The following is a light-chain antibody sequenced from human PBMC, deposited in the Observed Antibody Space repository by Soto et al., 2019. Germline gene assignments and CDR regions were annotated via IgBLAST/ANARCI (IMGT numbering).Light chain of an antibody. CDR2: VAS. V-gene: IGKV3-20*01. J-gene: IGKJ3*01. CDR1: QSVSSSY. CDR3: QQYGSSPRVT. Sequence: EIVLTQSPGTLSLSPGERATLSCRASQSVSSSYLAWYQQKPGQAPRLLIYVASSRATGIPDRFSGSGSGTDFTLTISRLEPEDFAVYYCQQYGSSPRVTFGPGTKVDIK.